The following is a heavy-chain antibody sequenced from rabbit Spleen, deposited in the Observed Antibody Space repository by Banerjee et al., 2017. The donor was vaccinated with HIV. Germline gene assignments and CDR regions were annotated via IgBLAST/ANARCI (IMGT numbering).Heavy chain of an antibody. Sequence: QEQLEESGGDLVKPEGSLTLTCKASGFSFSSSYYMCWVRQAPGKGLEWIACILTDSGSTASASWAKGRFTISKPSSTTVTLQMTSLTAADTATYFCARHVHYVGSDLWGQGTLVTVS. CDR1: GFSFSSSYY. J-gene: IGHJ4*01. V-gene: IGHV1S45*01. CDR3: ARHVHYVGSDL. D-gene: IGHD4-2*01. CDR2: ILTDSGST.